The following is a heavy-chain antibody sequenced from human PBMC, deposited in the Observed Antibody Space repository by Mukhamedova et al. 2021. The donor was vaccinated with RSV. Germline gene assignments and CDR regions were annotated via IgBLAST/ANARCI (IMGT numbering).Heavy chain of an antibody. CDR3: AKAPPMDY. J-gene: IGHJ4*02. Sequence: VRQAPGKGLEWVSGIYSGDNTYHADAVKGRFTISRDKSTNTLYLQMNSLRAEDTAVYYCAKAPPMDYWGQGSLVTASS. V-gene: IGHV3-53*01. CDR2: IYSGDNT.